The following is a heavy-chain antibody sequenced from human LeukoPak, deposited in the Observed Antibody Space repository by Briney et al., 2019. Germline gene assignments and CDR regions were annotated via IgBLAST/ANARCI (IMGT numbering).Heavy chain of an antibody. D-gene: IGHD6-19*01. Sequence: QTGGSLRLSCAASGFTFSSYAMSWVRQAPGKGLEWVSAISGSGGSTYYADSVKGRFTISRDTSKNTLYLQMNSLRAEDTAVYYCARRTAVASADRAFDIWGQGTMVTVSS. CDR2: ISGSGGST. J-gene: IGHJ3*02. CDR3: ARRTAVASADRAFDI. V-gene: IGHV3-23*01. CDR1: GFTFSSYA.